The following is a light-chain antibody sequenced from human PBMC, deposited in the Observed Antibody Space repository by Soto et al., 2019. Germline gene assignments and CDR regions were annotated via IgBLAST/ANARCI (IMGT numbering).Light chain of an antibody. V-gene: IGLV2-14*01. CDR1: SSDVGGYNY. J-gene: IGLJ1*01. Sequence: QSVLTQPPSASGSPGQSVTISCTGTSSDVGGYNYVSWYQQHPGKAPKLMIYEVSNRPSGVSNRFSGSKSGNTASLTISGLQAEDEADYYCSSYTSSSTPLCVFGTGTKVTVL. CDR2: EVS. CDR3: SSYTSSSTPLCV.